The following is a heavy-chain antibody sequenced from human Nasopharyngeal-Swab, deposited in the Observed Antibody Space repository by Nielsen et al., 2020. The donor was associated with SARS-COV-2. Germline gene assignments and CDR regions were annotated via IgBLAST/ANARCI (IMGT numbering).Heavy chain of an antibody. D-gene: IGHD6-19*01. V-gene: IGHV3-43*01. CDR1: GFTFDDYT. Sequence: GESLKISCAASGFTFDDYTMHWVRQAPGKGLEWVSLISWDGGSTYYADSVKGRFTISRDNSKNTLYLQMNSLRAEDTAVYYCAKDTSGWFLDYWGQGTLVTVSS. J-gene: IGHJ4*02. CDR3: AKDTSGWFLDY. CDR2: ISWDGGST.